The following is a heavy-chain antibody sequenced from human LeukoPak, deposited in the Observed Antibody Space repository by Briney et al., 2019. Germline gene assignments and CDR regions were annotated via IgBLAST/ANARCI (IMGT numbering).Heavy chain of an antibody. D-gene: IGHD3-10*01. CDR2: INPSGGST. V-gene: IGHV1-46*01. Sequence: ASVKVSCKASGYSFTSYYMHWVRQAPGQGLEWMGIINPSGGSTTYAQKFQGRVTMTRDTSTSTLYMELSSLRSEDTAMYYCARIDYGSESYLDYWGQGTLVTVSS. CDR3: ARIDYGSESYLDY. J-gene: IGHJ4*02. CDR1: GYSFTSYY.